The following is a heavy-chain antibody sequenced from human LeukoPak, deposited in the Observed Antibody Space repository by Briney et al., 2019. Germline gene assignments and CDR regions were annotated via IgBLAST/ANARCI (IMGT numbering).Heavy chain of an antibody. V-gene: IGHV4-59*12. CDR1: GGSISSYY. CDR2: IYYRGST. D-gene: IGHD6-19*01. CDR3: AREYTLYRSGWFLDY. J-gene: IGHJ4*02. Sequence: KPSETLSLTCTVSGGSISSYYWSWIRQPAGKGLEWIGYIYYRGSTNYNPSLKSRVTISVDTSKNQLSLKLSSVTAADTAVFYCAREYTLYRSGWFLDYWGQGAVVTVSS.